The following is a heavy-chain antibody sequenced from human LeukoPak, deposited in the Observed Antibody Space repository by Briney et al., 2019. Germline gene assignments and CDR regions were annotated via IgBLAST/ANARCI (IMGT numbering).Heavy chain of an antibody. CDR1: GYTFTGYY. J-gene: IGHJ4*02. V-gene: IGHV1-2*02. CDR2: INPNSGGT. CDR3: ARAIRGCSSTSCYGG. D-gene: IGHD2-2*01. Sequence: ASVKVSCNASGYTFTGYYMHWVRQAPGQGLEWMGWINPNSGGTNYAQKFQGRVTMTRDTSISTAYMELSRLRSDDTAVYYCARAIRGCSSTSCYGGWGQGTLVTVSS.